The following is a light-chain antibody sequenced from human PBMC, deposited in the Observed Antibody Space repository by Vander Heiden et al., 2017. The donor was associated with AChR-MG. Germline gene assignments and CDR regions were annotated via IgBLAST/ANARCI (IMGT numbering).Light chain of an antibody. CDR1: SSDVGGYNY. CDR3: CSYAGSYPVV. CDR2: DFS. V-gene: IGLV2-11*01. J-gene: IGLJ2*01. Sequence: QSALTQPRSVSGSPGQSVTISCTGTSSDVGGYNYVSWYQQHPGNAPKLMVYDFSKRPSGVPDRFSGSKSGNTASLTISGLQAEDEADYYCCSYAGSYPVVFGGGTKLTVL.